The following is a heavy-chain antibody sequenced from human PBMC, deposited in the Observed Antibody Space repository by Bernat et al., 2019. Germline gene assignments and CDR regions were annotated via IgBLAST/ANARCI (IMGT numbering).Heavy chain of an antibody. CDR3: ARDTAMASYYYYGMDV. Sequence: QVQLVESGGGVVQPGRSLRLSCAASGFTFSSYGMHSVRQAPGKGLEWVAVIWYDGSNKYYADSVKGRFTISRDNSKNTLYLQMNSLRAEDTAVYYCARDTAMASYYYYGMDVWGQGTTVTVSS. CDR1: GFTFSSYG. J-gene: IGHJ6*02. V-gene: IGHV3-33*01. D-gene: IGHD5-18*01. CDR2: IWYDGSNK.